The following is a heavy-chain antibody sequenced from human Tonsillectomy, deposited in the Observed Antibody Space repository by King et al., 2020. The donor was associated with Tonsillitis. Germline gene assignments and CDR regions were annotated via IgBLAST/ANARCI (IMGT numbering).Heavy chain of an antibody. Sequence: QLVQSGAEVKKPGSSVKVSCKASGGTFTSYAMSWVRQAPGQGLEWMGRIIPILRIATYAQKFQGRVTITADKSTGTAYMEVSSLRFEDTAAYYCAGGPYDSTAYDYRGDTFDVWGQGTMVTVSA. V-gene: IGHV1-69*09. J-gene: IGHJ3*01. CDR1: GGTFTSYA. D-gene: IGHD3-22*01. CDR2: IIPILRIA. CDR3: AGGPYDSTAYDYRGDTFDV.